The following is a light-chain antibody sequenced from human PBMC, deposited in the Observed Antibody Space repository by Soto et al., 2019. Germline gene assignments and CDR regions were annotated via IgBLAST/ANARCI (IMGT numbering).Light chain of an antibody. V-gene: IGKV1-5*01. CDR3: QQYNSYPWT. J-gene: IGKJ1*01. Sequence: DIQMTQSPSTLSGSVGDRVTITCRASQTISSWLAWYQQKPGTAPKLLIYAASSLQSGVPSRFSGSGSGTEFTLTISSVQPDDFAAHYCQQYNSYPWTFCQGTKVDI. CDR1: QTISSW. CDR2: AAS.